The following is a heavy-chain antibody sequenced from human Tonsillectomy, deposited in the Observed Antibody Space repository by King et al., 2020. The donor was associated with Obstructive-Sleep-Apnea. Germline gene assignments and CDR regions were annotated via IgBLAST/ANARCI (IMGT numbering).Heavy chain of an antibody. CDR1: GGSISSFY. J-gene: IGHJ4*02. D-gene: IGHD3-10*01. V-gene: IGHV4-59*01. Sequence: LQESGPGLVKPSETLSLTCSVSGGSISSFYWSWIRQPPGKGLEWIGYIYYGGNTNYNPSLKSRVTISVDTSKNQFSLKLTSVTAADTAVYYCARDLAGFYWGQGTLVTVSS. CDR2: IYYGGNT. CDR3: ARDLAGFY.